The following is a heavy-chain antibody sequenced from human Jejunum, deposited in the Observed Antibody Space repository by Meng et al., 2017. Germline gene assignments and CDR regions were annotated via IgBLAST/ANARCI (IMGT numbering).Heavy chain of an antibody. CDR1: GDSGSSNSAA. J-gene: IGHJ5*02. CDR3: ARGGYDSSGYYYRWFNP. V-gene: IGHV6-1*01. Sequence: QVQLQPAGPGLVKPSQTLSLTWCLSGDSGSSNSAAWNWFGQSPSRGLEWLGRTYYRSKWYNDYAVSVKSRITVNPDTSKNHFSLQLNSVTPEDTAVYYCARGGYDSSGYYYRWFNPWGQGTLVTVSS. CDR2: TYYRSKWYN. D-gene: IGHD3-22*01.